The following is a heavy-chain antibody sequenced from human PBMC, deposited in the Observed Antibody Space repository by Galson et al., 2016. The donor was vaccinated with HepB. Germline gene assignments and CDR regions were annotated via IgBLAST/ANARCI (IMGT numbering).Heavy chain of an antibody. J-gene: IGHJ4*02. CDR3: AREPDFDY. V-gene: IGHV5-51*01. Sequence: QSGAEVKKPGESLKISCKASGYSFSIYWIGWVRQLPGKGLEWLGIIYPGNSETRYRPSFQGQVTISADKSINTAYPQWSSLKASDAAIYYCAREPDFDYWGQGTLVTVSS. CDR2: IYPGNSET. CDR1: GYSFSIYW. D-gene: IGHD1-14*01.